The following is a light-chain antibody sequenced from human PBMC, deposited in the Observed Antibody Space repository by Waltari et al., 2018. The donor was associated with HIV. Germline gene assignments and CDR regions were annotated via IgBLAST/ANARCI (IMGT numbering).Light chain of an antibody. V-gene: IGLV1-44*01. CDR1: RSNIGTNT. Sequence: QSVLTQPPSASGTPGQGVTISCSGARSNIGTNTVHWYQQLPGTAPQLLIYSNNVRPSGVPDRFSGSKSGTSASLAISGLQSEDEADYYCAAWDDSLNGVLFGGGTKLTVL. J-gene: IGLJ2*01. CDR2: SNN. CDR3: AAWDDSLNGVL.